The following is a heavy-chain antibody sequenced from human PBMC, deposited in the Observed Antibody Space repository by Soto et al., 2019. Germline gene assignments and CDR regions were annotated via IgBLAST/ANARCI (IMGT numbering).Heavy chain of an antibody. CDR3: ARGGYSGYDRGFDY. CDR2: INHGGGT. CDR1: GASFSVYY. V-gene: IGHV4-34*01. J-gene: IGHJ4*02. D-gene: IGHD5-12*01. Sequence: SDTLSLTCTVYGASFSVYYWSWIRQPPGKGLEWIGEINHGGGTNYNPSLKSRVTISVDTSETQFSLKLSSVTAADTAVYYCARGGYSGYDRGFDYWGQGTLVTVSS.